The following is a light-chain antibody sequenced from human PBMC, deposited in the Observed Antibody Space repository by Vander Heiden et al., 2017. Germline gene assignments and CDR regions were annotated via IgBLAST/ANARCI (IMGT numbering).Light chain of an antibody. CDR1: QDISNY. J-gene: IGKJ2*02. CDR2: DAS. Sequence: DIQMTQSPSSLSASVGDRVTITCQASQDISNYLNWYQQKPGKAPKLLIYDASNLETGVPSRFSGSGYGTDCTFTISSRQPEDIAPYYCQQHDNLPPCTFGQGTKMEIK. V-gene: IGKV1-33*01. CDR3: QQHDNLPPCT.